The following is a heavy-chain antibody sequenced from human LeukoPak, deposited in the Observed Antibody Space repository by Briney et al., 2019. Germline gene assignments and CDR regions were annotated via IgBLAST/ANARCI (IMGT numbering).Heavy chain of an antibody. V-gene: IGHV4-39*07. D-gene: IGHD4-17*01. CDR2: IYYSGST. J-gene: IGHJ4*02. CDR3: AGLTVTTGDY. CDR1: GGSISSSSYY. Sequence: SETLSLTCTVSGGSISSSSYYWGWIRQPPGKGLEWIGSIYYSGSTYYNPSLKSRVTISVDTSKNQFSLKLSSVTATDTAVYYCAGLTVTTGDYWGQGTLVTVSS.